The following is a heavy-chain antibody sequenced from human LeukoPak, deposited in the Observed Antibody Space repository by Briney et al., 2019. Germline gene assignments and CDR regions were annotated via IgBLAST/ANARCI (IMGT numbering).Heavy chain of an antibody. CDR2: IYASTNI. CDR1: GFTFSNYG. J-gene: IGHJ3*02. D-gene: IGHD2-21*02. Sequence: GGSLRLSCAASGFTFSNYGMNWVRQAPGKGLEWVSCIYASTNIYHADSVKGRFTISRDNAKDSLYLQMNSLRDEDTAVYYCARLAYCGGDCPRAFDIWGQGTMVTVS. CDR3: ARLAYCGGDCPRAFDI. V-gene: IGHV3-69-1*02.